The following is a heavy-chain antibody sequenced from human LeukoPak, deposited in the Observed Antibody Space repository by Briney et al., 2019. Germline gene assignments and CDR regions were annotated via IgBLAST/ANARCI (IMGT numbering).Heavy chain of an antibody. CDR1: GFTFSSYA. J-gene: IGHJ3*02. Sequence: GGSLRLSCAASGFTFSSYAMSWVRQAPGKGPEWVSAISGSGGSTYYADSVKGRFTISRDNSKNTLYLQMNSLRAEDTAVYYCAKPSSSSWYRGAFDIWGQGTMVTVSS. CDR3: AKPSSSSWYRGAFDI. CDR2: ISGSGGST. D-gene: IGHD6-13*01. V-gene: IGHV3-23*01.